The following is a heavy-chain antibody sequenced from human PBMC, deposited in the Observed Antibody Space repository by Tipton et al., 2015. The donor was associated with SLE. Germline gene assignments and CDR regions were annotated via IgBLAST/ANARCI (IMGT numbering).Heavy chain of an antibody. CDR2: ISTSGTTI. Sequence: GSLRLSCAASGFTFNNDYMTWIRQAPGKGLEWVSYISTSGTTIYYADSVRGRFTISRDTAKNSLYLQMNSLRAEDTAVYYCARDRGGSYFSDYWGQGTLVTVSS. CDR3: ARDRGGSYFSDY. V-gene: IGHV3-11*01. CDR1: GFTFNNDY. J-gene: IGHJ4*02. D-gene: IGHD1-26*01.